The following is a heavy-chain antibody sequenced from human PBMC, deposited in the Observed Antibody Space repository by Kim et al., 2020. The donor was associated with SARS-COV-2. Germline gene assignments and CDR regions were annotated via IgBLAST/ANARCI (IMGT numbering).Heavy chain of an antibody. J-gene: IGHJ4*02. CDR2: IYYSGST. V-gene: IGHV4-59*12. CDR1: GGSISSYY. CDR3: ARLEYNYGDYDY. D-gene: IGHD4-17*01. Sequence: SETLSLTCTVSGGSISSYYWSWIRQPLGKGLEWIGYIYYSGSTNYNPSHKSRVTISVDTSKNQFSLKLSSVTAADTAVYYCARLEYNYGDYDYWGQGTLV.